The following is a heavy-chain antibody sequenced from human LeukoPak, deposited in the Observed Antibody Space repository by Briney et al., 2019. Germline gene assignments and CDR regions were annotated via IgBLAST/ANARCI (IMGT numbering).Heavy chain of an antibody. J-gene: IGHJ4*02. D-gene: IGHD4-11*01. V-gene: IGHV3-23*01. CDR2: ISGSGSET. Sequence: PGGSLRLSCAASGFTFSSYAMSWVRQAPGQGLEWVSAISGSGSETYYADSVKGRFTISRDSSKNTLYLQMNSLRAEDTAVYYCAKDRGTYSNYIFAYWGQGTLVTVSS. CDR3: AKDRGTYSNYIFAY. CDR1: GFTFSSYA.